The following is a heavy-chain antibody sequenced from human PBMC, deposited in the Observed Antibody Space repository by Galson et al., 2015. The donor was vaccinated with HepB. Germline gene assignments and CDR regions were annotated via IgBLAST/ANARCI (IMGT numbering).Heavy chain of an antibody. V-gene: IGHV4-30-4*01. J-gene: IGHJ5*02. CDR3: ARGFHTGYSSTFVDWFDP. CDR1: GGSISSGDYY. Sequence: TLSLTCTVSGGSISSGDYYWSWIRQPPGKGLEWIGYIYYSGSTYYNPSLKSRVTISVDTSKNQFSLKLSSVTAADTAVYYCARGFHTGYSSTFVDWFDPWGQGTLVTVSS. CDR2: IYYSGST. D-gene: IGHD6-13*01.